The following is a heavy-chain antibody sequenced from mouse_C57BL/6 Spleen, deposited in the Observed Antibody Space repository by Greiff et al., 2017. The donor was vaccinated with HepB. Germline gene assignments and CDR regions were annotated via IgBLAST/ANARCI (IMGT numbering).Heavy chain of an antibody. CDR1: GFTFSDYG. J-gene: IGHJ4*01. Sequence: EVKLVESGGGLVKPGGSLKLSCAASGFTFSDYGMHWVRQAPEKGLEWVAYISSGSSTIYYADTVKGRFTISRDNAKNTLFLQMTSLRSEDTAMYYCAIGGYYGSSPYAMDYWGQGTSVTVSS. CDR2: ISSGSSTI. D-gene: IGHD1-1*01. V-gene: IGHV5-17*01. CDR3: AIGGYYGSSPYAMDY.